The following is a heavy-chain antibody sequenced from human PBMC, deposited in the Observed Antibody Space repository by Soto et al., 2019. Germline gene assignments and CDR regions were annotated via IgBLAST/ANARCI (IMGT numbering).Heavy chain of an antibody. V-gene: IGHV3-49*03. CDR1: GFTFGDYA. CDR2: IRSKAYGGTT. Sequence: LSCTASGFTFGDYAMSWFRQAPGKGLEWVGFIRSKAYGGTTEYAASVKGRFTISRDDSKSIAYLQMNSLKTEDTAVYYCTRSEWELPDYYYYYGMDVWGQGTTVTVSS. CDR3: TRSEWELPDYYYYYGMDV. D-gene: IGHD1-26*01. J-gene: IGHJ6*02.